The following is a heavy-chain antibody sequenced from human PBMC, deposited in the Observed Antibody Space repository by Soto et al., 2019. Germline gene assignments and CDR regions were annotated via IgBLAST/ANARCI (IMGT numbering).Heavy chain of an antibody. V-gene: IGHV1-2*04. Sequence: ASMKVSCKASGYSFTDYHIHWVQQAPGQGLEWLGRINPKSGGTSTAQKFQGWVTMTTDTSISTASMELTRLTSDDTAIYYCARGDSTDCSNGVCSFFYNHDMDVWGQGXTVTVYS. D-gene: IGHD2-8*01. CDR3: ARGDSTDCSNGVCSFFYNHDMDV. CDR1: GYSFTDYH. CDR2: INPKSGGT. J-gene: IGHJ6*02.